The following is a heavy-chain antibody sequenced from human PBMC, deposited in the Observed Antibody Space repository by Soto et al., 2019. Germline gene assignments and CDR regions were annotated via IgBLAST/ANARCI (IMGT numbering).Heavy chain of an antibody. V-gene: IGHV4-59*01. CDR3: ARGISKYSSWYEPHTWFDA. J-gene: IGHJ5*02. D-gene: IGHD6-13*01. CDR2: LYFSGST. Sequence: SETLSLTCAVYGGSFSGCYWSWIRQPPGKGLEWIGYLYFSGSTKYNPSLKTPITISLDTSKNQFSLKMRSVTGADTAVYYCARGISKYSSWYEPHTWFDAWGQGALVTVSS. CDR1: GGSFSGCY.